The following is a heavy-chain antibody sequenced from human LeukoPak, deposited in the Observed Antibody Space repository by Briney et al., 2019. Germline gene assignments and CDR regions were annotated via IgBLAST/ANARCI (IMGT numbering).Heavy chain of an antibody. Sequence: GASVKVSCKASGYTFTSYGISWVRQAPGQGLEWMGWISAYNGNTNYAQKLQGRVTMTTDTSTSTAYMELSSLRSEDTAVYYCARDLRDYYFDYWGQGTLVTVSS. CDR1: GYTFTSYG. J-gene: IGHJ4*02. CDR3: ARDLRDYYFDY. D-gene: IGHD3/OR15-3a*01. CDR2: ISAYNGNT. V-gene: IGHV1-18*01.